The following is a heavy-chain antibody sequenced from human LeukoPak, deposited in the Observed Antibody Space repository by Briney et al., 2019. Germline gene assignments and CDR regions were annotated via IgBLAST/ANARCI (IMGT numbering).Heavy chain of an antibody. CDR1: GFTFSSYA. V-gene: IGHV3-23*01. CDR3: AKVDGVVYYFDY. Sequence: GGSLRLSCAASGFTFSSYAMSWVRQAPGKGLEWASAISGSGGSTYYADSVKGRFTISRDNSKNALYLQMNSLRAEDTAVYYCAKVDGVVYYFDYWGQGTLVTVSS. J-gene: IGHJ4*02. D-gene: IGHD2-15*01. CDR2: ISGSGGST.